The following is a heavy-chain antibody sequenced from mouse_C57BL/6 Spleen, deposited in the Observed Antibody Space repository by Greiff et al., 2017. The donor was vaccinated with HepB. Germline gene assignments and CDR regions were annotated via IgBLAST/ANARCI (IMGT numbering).Heavy chain of an antibody. V-gene: IGHV1-74*01. CDR1: GYTFTSYW. D-gene: IGHD1-1*01. Sequence: QVHVKQPGAELVKPGASVKVSCKASGYTFTSYWMHWVKQRPGQGLEWIGRIHPSDSDTNYNQKFKGKATLTVDKSSSTAYMQLSSLTSEDSAVYYCANYGSSYGFAYWGQGTLVTVSA. CDR2: IHPSDSDT. CDR3: ANYGSSYGFAY. J-gene: IGHJ3*01.